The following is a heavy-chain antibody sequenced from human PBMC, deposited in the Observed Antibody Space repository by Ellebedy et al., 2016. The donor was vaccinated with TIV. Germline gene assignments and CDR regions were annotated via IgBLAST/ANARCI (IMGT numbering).Heavy chain of an antibody. CDR1: GFTFSSYA. V-gene: IGHV3-23*01. CDR3: AKDKSGAVGAPGFDY. D-gene: IGHD1-26*01. CDR2: ISGSGGST. J-gene: IGHJ4*02. Sequence: PGGSLRLSCAASGFTFSSYAMSWVRQAPGKGLEWVPAISGSGGSTYYADSVKGRFTISRDNSKNTLYLQMNSLRAEDTAVYYCAKDKSGAVGAPGFDYWGQGTLVTVSS.